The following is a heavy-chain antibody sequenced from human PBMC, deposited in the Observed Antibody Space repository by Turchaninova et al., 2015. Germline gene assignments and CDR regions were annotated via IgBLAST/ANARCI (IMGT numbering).Heavy chain of an antibody. CDR2: ISSSRTYI. CDR1: GFSFMSYD. V-gene: IGHV3-21*01. D-gene: IGHD6-13*01. CDR3: AREKTAAGGDY. Sequence: EVQLVESGGGLVKPGGSLRLSCAASGFSFMSYDMTWFRKAPGRGLEGVSSISSSRTYINSADSVRGRFTISRDNAKNSLYLQMNNLRVEDTAIYFCAREKTAAGGDYWGQGTLVTVSA. J-gene: IGHJ4*02.